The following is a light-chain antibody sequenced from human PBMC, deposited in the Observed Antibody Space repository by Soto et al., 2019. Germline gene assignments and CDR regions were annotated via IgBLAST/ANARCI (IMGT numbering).Light chain of an antibody. V-gene: IGLV2-8*01. CDR3: TSDAGRNSYV. CDR1: SSDVGGYNY. J-gene: IGLJ1*01. Sequence: QSALTQPPSASGSPGQSVTISCTGTSSDVGGYNYVSWYQQHPGKGPKLMIYEVSKRPSGVPDRFSGSKSDNTASLTVSGLQTEDEADYYCTSDAGRNSYVFGTGTKLTVL. CDR2: EVS.